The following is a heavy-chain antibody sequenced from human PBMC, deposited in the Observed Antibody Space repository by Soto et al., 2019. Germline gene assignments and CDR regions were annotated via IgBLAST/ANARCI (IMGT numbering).Heavy chain of an antibody. D-gene: IGHD3-9*01. V-gene: IGHV1-46*01. CDR3: AREGLSLRYFGWLLSPRSWAY. Sequence: ASVKVSCKASGYTFTSYYMHWVRQAPGQGLEWMGIINPSGGSTSYAQKFQGRVTMTRDTSTSTVYMELSSLRSEDTAVYYCAREGLSLRYFGWLLSPRSWAYWGQGTLVTVSS. CDR2: INPSGGST. J-gene: IGHJ4*02. CDR1: GYTFTSYY.